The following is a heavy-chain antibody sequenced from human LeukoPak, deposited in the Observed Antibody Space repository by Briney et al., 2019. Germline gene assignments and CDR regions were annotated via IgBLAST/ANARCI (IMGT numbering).Heavy chain of an antibody. Sequence: SGTLSLTCTVSGGSISSSSYYWGWIRQPPGKGLEWIGSIYYSGSTYYNPSLKSRVTISVDTSKNQFSLKLSSVTAADTAVYYCARHLQQLTSDYFDYWGQGTLVTVSS. CDR1: GGSISSSSYY. CDR3: ARHLQQLTSDYFDY. D-gene: IGHD6-13*01. V-gene: IGHV4-39*01. J-gene: IGHJ4*02. CDR2: IYYSGST.